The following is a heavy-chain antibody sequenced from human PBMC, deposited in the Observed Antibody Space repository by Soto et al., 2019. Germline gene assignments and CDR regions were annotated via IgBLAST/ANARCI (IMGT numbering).Heavy chain of an antibody. CDR1: GFTFSSYA. CDR3: ARDLVPAWVTVTSPKRDY. J-gene: IGHJ4*02. Sequence: QVQLVESGGGVVQPGRSLRLSCAASGFTFSSYAMHWVRQAPGKGLEWVAVISYDGSNKYYADSVKGRFTISRDNSKNTLYLQMNSLRAEDTAVYYCARDLVPAWVTVTSPKRDYWGQGALVTVSS. D-gene: IGHD4-4*01. CDR2: ISYDGSNK. V-gene: IGHV3-30-3*01.